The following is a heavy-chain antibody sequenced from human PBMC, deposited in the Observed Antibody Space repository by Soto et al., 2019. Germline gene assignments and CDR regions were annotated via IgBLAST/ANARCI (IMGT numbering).Heavy chain of an antibody. D-gene: IGHD3-10*01. CDR2: MTPNSGNT. CDR1: GYTFTSYD. CDR3: VRDLDGSGSYYTDY. V-gene: IGHV1-8*01. Sequence: ASVKVSCKAAGYTFTSYDINWVRQAAGQGLEWMGWMTPNSGNTGYAQKFQGRVTMTRSTSLSTAYMELSSLTSEDTAVYYCVRDLDGSGSYYTDYWGPGTLVTVSS. J-gene: IGHJ4*02.